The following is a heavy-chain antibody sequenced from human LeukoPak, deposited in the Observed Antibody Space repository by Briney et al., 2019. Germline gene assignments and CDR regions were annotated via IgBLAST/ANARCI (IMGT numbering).Heavy chain of an antibody. J-gene: IGHJ5*02. CDR2: ISGSGDRT. D-gene: IGHD3-10*01. CDR3: ANSRGHGSGNL. CDR1: GFIFTNYF. V-gene: IGHV3-23*01. Sequence: PGGSLRLSCAASGFIFTNYFMSWVRQAPGKGLEWVSGISGSGDRTYYADAVKDRFTISRDNSKNTVYLQMDSLRAEDTAVYYCANSRGHGSGNLWGQGTLVTVSS.